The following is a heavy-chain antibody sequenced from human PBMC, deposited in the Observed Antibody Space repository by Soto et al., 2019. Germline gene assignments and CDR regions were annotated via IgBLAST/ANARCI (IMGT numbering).Heavy chain of an antibody. D-gene: IGHD1-7*01. CDR2: ISSASSYI. Sequence: EVQLVESGGGLVKPGGSLRLSCAASGFTFSDYSMNWVRQAPGKGLEWVASISSASSYIYYADSVRGRFTISRDNAKNSLYLQMNSLRAEDTAVYYCAREELRKLFDYWGQEAVVTVSS. CDR1: GFTFSDYS. J-gene: IGHJ4*02. CDR3: AREELRKLFDY. V-gene: IGHV3-21*01.